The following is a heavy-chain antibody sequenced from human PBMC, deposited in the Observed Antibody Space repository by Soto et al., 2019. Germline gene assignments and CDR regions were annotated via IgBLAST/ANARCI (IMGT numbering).Heavy chain of an antibody. V-gene: IGHV4-59*01. CDR2: IYYSGST. Sequence: NPSETLSLTCTVSGGSISSYYWIWIRQPPGKGLEWIGYIYYSGSTNYNPSLKSRVTISVDTSKNQFSLKLSSVAAADTAVYYCARDDYYYYGMDVWGQGTTVTVSS. CDR3: ARDDYYYYGMDV. J-gene: IGHJ6*02. CDR1: GGSISSYY.